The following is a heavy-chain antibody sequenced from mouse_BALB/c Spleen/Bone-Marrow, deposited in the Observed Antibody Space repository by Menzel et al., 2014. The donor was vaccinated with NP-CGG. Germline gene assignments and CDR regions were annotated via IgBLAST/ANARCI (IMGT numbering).Heavy chain of an antibody. V-gene: IGHV14-3*02. D-gene: IGHD2-4*01. J-gene: IGHJ3*01. CDR3: AVYDYEGFAC. CDR1: GFNIKDTY. Sequence: VQLQQSGAELVKPGASVKLSCTASGFNIKDTYMHWVKQRPEQGLEWIGRIDPANGNTKYDPKFQGKATITADTSSNTAYLQLRGRTSEDSAVYYCAVYDYEGFACWGQGTLVTVSA. CDR2: IDPANGNT.